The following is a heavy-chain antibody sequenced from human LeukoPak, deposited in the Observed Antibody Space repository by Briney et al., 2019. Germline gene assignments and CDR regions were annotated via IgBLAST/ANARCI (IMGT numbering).Heavy chain of an antibody. D-gene: IGHD2-15*01. CDR2: MLSDESNK. CDR3: AKESPPHCSGGSCVDYFDY. CDR1: GFTFSTYN. V-gene: IGHV3-33*06. J-gene: IGHJ4*02. Sequence: GRSLRLSCAASGFTFSTYNMHWVRQAPGKGLEWVALMLSDESNKYHADSVKGRFTISRDNSKNALYLQTNSLRAEDTAVYYCAKESPPHCSGGSCVDYFDYWGQGTLVTVSS.